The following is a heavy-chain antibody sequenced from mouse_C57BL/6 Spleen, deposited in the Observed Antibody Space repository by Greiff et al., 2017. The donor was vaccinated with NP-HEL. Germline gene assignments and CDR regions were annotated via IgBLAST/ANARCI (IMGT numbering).Heavy chain of an antibody. Sequence: EVMLVESGEGLVKPGGSLKLSCAASGFTFSSYAMSWVRQTPEKRLEWVAYISSGGDYIYYADTVKGRFTISRDNARNTLYLQMSSLKSEDTAMYYCTRGWSSLWYFDVWGTGTTVTVSS. CDR3: TRGWSSLWYFDV. CDR1: GFTFSSYA. V-gene: IGHV5-9-1*02. CDR2: ISSGGDYI. D-gene: IGHD1-1*01. J-gene: IGHJ1*03.